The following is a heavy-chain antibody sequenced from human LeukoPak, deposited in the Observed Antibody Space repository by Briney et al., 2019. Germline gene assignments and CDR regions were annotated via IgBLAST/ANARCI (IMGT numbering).Heavy chain of an antibody. Sequence: ASVKVSCKASGYAFSFYGINWVRQAPGQGLEWMGFISVNNGNTHYAEKFQGRVTMGTDTSTSTAYLEVRSLRSDDTAVYYCQRITIFGVVIDFDYWGPGTLVIVSS. D-gene: IGHD3-3*01. CDR3: QRITIFGVVIDFDY. CDR2: ISVNNGNT. CDR1: GYAFSFYG. V-gene: IGHV1-18*01. J-gene: IGHJ4*02.